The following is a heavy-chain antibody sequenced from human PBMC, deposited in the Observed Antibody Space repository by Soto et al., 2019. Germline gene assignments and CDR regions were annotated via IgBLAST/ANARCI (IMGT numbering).Heavy chain of an antibody. J-gene: IGHJ4*02. CDR1: GYSFTSLD. V-gene: IGHV1-8*01. CDR2: MEPSTGRT. D-gene: IGHD6-19*01. CDR3: ERVGSAGVDY. Sequence: QVQLVQSGAEVREPGASVKVSCKASGYSFTSLDINWVRQTAGQGLEWMGWMEPSTGRTGYAQKFQGRVTMTRDTSINTAYMELTTLTSDDTDFYYCERVGSAGVDYWGQGTLVTVSS.